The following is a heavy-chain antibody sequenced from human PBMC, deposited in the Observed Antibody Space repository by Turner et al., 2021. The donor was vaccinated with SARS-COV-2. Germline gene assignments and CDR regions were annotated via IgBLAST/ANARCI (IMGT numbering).Heavy chain of an antibody. CDR2: VYYSGST. D-gene: IGHD5-18*01. CDR3: ARFEYGYSYSFGFDY. Sequence: QLQLQESGPGQVKPSETLSLTCTVSGGSISSSSYYWGWIRQPPGKGLEWIGSVYYSGSTYYNPSLKSRLTISVDTSKNQFSLKLSSVTAADTAVYYCARFEYGYSYSFGFDYWGQGTLVTVSS. V-gene: IGHV4-39*01. CDR1: GGSISSSSYY. J-gene: IGHJ4*02.